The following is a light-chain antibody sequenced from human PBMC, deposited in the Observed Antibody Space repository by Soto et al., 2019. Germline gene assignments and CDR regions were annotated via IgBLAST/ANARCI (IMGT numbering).Light chain of an antibody. CDR2: NNT. J-gene: IGLJ3*02. Sequence: QSVLTQPPSASGTPGQRVTISCSGSCSNIEINSVNWYQQLPGTTPKLLIYNNTQRPSGVPDRFSVSKSGASASRSISGLQPEDEADYYCATWDDSLNGQVFGGGTKLTVL. CDR1: CSNIEINS. CDR3: ATWDDSLNGQV. V-gene: IGLV1-44*01.